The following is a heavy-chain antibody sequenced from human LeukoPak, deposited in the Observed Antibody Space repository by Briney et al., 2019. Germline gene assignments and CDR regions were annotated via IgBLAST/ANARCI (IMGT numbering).Heavy chain of an antibody. V-gene: IGHV3-33*01. CDR2: IWYDGSNK. CDR1: GFTFSIYG. Sequence: AGGSLRLSCAASGFTFSIYGMHWVRQAPGKGLEWVAVIWYDGSNKYYADSVKGRFTISRDNSKNTLYLQMNSLRAEDTAVYYCAREGIAVAGTNHDAFDIWGQGTMVTVSS. CDR3: AREGIAVAGTNHDAFDI. D-gene: IGHD6-19*01. J-gene: IGHJ3*02.